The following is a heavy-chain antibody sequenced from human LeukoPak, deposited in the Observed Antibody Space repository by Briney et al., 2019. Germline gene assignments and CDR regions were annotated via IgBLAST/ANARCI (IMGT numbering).Heavy chain of an antibody. J-gene: IGHJ4*02. D-gene: IGHD5/OR15-5a*01. Sequence: GGSLRLSCAASEFTFSSYWMHWVRQAPGKGLVWVSCINNDGRSASYADSVKGRFTISRDNTKNTLYLQMNSLRAEDTAVYFCARGTSTALDYWGRGTLVSVSS. CDR1: EFTFSSYW. CDR2: INNDGRSA. CDR3: ARGTSTALDY. V-gene: IGHV3-74*01.